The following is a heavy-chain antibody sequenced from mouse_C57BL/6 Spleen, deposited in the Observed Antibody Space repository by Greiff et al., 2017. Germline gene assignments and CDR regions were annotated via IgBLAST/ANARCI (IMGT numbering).Heavy chain of an antibody. V-gene: IGHV3-6*01. CDR2: ISYDGSN. CDR1: GYSITSGYY. Sequence: EVQRVESGPGLVKPSQSLSLTCSVTGYSITSGYYWNWIRQFPGNKLEWMGYISYDGSNNYNPSLKNRISITRDTSKNQFFLKLNSVTTEDTATYYCARGGSYWYFDVWGTGTTVTVSS. J-gene: IGHJ1*03. CDR3: ARGGSYWYFDV. D-gene: IGHD1-1*01.